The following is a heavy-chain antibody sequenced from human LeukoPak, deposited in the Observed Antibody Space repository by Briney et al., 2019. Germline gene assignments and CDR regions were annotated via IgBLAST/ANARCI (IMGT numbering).Heavy chain of an antibody. D-gene: IGHD3-9*01. V-gene: IGHV3-30-3*01. CDR1: GFTFSSYA. J-gene: IGHJ4*02. Sequence: GRSLRLSCAASGFTFSSYAMHWVRQAPGKGLGWGAVISYDGSNKYYADSVKGRFTISRDNSKNTLYLQMNSLRAEDTAVYYCARDRYYDILTGYPDYWGQGTLVTVSS. CDR3: ARDRYYDILTGYPDY. CDR2: ISYDGSNK.